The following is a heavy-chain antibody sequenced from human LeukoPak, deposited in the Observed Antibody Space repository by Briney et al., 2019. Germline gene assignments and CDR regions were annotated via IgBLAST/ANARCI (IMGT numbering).Heavy chain of an antibody. D-gene: IGHD3-16*01. Sequence: GESLKISCKGSGYSFTSYWISWVRQMPGKGLEWMGNIDPSDSYTNYSPSFQGHVTISAVESISTANLQWSSLKASDTAVYYCARAFGTTWHFDYWGQGTLVTVSS. CDR2: IDPSDSYT. J-gene: IGHJ4*02. CDR3: ARAFGTTWHFDY. V-gene: IGHV5-10-1*01. CDR1: GYSFTSYW.